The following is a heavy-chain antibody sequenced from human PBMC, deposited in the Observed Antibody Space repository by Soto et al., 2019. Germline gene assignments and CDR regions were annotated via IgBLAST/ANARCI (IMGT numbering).Heavy chain of an antibody. J-gene: IGHJ6*02. D-gene: IGHD4-4*01. V-gene: IGHV3-33*08. CDR3: ARGTVTAYYYGMEV. CDR2: IWYDGSSK. CDR1: GFTFSSYG. Sequence: GGSLRLSCAASGFTFSSYGMHRVRQAPGKGLEWVAVIWYDGSSKYYADSVKGRFTISRDNSKNTLYLQMNSLRAEDTAVYYCARGTVTAYYYGMEVWGQGTTLTVSS.